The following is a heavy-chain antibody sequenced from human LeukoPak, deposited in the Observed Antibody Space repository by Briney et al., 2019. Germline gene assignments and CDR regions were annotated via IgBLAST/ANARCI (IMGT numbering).Heavy chain of an antibody. V-gene: IGHV1-18*01. Sequence: RASVKVSCKASGYTFTSYGISWVRQAPGQGLEWMGWIGAYNGNTNYAQKLQGRVTMTTDTSTSTAYMELRSLRSDDTAVYYCARVFRAVAVSWFDPWGQGTLVTVSS. D-gene: IGHD6-19*01. CDR3: ARVFRAVAVSWFDP. J-gene: IGHJ5*02. CDR1: GYTFTSYG. CDR2: IGAYNGNT.